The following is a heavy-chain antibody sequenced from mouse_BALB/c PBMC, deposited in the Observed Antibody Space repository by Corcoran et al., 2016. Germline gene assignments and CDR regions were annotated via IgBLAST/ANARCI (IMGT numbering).Heavy chain of an antibody. J-gene: IGHJ3*01. Sequence: EVQLQQSGPELVKPGASVKISCKTSGYTFTEYTMHWVKQSHGKSLEWIGGINPNNGGTSYNQKFKGKVTLTVDKSSSTAYMELRSLTSEDSAVYYCERRSIYGNYPAGFAYWGQGTLVTVSA. D-gene: IGHD2-1*01. CDR3: ERRSIYGNYPAGFAY. CDR2: INPNNGGT. CDR1: GYTFTEYT. V-gene: IGHV1-18*01.